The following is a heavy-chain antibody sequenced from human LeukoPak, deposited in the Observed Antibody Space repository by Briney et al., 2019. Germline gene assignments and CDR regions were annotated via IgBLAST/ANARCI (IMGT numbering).Heavy chain of an antibody. CDR1: EFTFSSYD. Sequence: PGGSLRLSCAASEFTFSSYDMTWVRQAPGKGLEWVSSISHSGGSTYADSVKGRFTISRDNSKNTLYLQMNNLRAEDAAVYYCAKDSGTCCWYFGLWGRGTLVTVSS. D-gene: IGHD1-26*01. CDR3: AKDSGTCCWYFGL. V-gene: IGHV3-23*01. CDR2: ISHSGGST. J-gene: IGHJ2*01.